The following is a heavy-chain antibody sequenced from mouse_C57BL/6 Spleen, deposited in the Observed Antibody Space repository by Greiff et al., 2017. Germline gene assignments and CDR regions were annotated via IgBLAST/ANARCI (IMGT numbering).Heavy chain of an antibody. CDR2: IHPNSGSN. V-gene: IGHV1-64*01. D-gene: IGHD2-3*01. CDR1: GFTFTSYW. Sequence: QVQLLQPGAELVKPGASVKLSCTASGFTFTSYWMHWVQQSPGQGLEWIGLIHPNSGSNNYTEKFKSKVTLTVDKSSLTAYMPLSSLTSEDSAVYYCARPSDGYYEFAYWGQGTLVTGSA. J-gene: IGHJ3*01. CDR3: ARPSDGYYEFAY.